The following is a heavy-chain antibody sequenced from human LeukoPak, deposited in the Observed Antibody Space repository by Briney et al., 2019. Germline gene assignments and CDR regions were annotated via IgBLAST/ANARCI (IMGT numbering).Heavy chain of an antibody. CDR3: GRESASGYYSNFDY. CDR1: GYTFTDSH. V-gene: IGHV1-2*02. CDR2: INPYSGCT. Sequence: GASVKVSCKASGYTFTDSHMHWVRQAPGQGLKWMGWINPYSGCTNYAQEFQGRVTMTRHTSIGTAYMELSRLTSDDTAVYYCGRESASGYYSNFDYWGQGTLVTVSS. J-gene: IGHJ4*02. D-gene: IGHD3-22*01.